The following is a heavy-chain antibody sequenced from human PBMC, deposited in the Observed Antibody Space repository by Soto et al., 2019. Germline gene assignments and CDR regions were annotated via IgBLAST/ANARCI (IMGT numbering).Heavy chain of an antibody. V-gene: IGHV3-30*18. CDR3: AKDRRVRDGLDV. CDR2: ISYDGNYQ. J-gene: IGHJ6*02. CDR1: GFTFSTYG. Sequence: QVQLVESGGGVVQPGGSLRLSCAASGFTFSTYGVHWVRQAPGSGLEWVALISYDGNYQYYADAVKGRFAISRDNSKDTLYLEMTSLRSEDTAIYYCAKDRRVRDGLDVWGQEPTVTVSS. D-gene: IGHD3-10*01.